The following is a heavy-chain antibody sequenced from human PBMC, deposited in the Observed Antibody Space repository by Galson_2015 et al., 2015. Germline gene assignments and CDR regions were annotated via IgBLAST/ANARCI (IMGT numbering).Heavy chain of an antibody. D-gene: IGHD2-2*01. J-gene: IGHJ4*02. Sequence: SLRLSCAASGFTFSSYGMHWVRQAPGKGLEWVAVISYDGSNKYYADSVKGRFTISRDNSKNTLYLQMNSLRAEDTAVYYCAKGSMWLPDYWGQGTLVTVSS. CDR1: GFTFSSYG. CDR3: AKGSMWLPDY. CDR2: ISYDGSNK. V-gene: IGHV3-30*18.